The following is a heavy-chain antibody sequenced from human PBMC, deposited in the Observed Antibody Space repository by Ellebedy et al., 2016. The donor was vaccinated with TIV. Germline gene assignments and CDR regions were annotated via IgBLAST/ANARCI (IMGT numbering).Heavy chain of an antibody. D-gene: IGHD5-18*01. CDR2: IYFTGSP. J-gene: IGHJ5*02. Sequence: ESLKISCTVSGGSLIGYHWSWIRQSPGKGLEWIGYIYFTGSPDYNPSLKSRVSIAIDTSKNQFSLRLSSVTAVDTAVYYCARLTAKDRTLNWFDPWGQGTLVTVSS. CDR3: ARLTAKDRTLNWFDP. V-gene: IGHV4-59*01. CDR1: GGSLIGYH.